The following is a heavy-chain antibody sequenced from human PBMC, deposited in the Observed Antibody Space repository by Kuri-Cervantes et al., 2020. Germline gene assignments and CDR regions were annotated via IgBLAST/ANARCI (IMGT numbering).Heavy chain of an antibody. CDR3: AKGEEQWLATHYAY. J-gene: IGHJ4*02. CDR2: IIPMVGSA. V-gene: IGHV1-69*06. Sequence: SVKVSCKASGGTFSTHGFSWVRQAPGQGLEWMGGIIPMVGSAYYTQKFQGRVTITADRSTDTVYMELKSLRHEDTALYFCAKGEEQWLATHYAYWGRGTLVTVSS. D-gene: IGHD6-19*01. CDR1: GGTFSTHG.